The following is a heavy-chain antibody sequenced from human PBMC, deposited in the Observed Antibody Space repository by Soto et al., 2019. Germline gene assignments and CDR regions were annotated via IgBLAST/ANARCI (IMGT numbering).Heavy chain of an antibody. CDR1: GYTFTNYG. D-gene: IGHD6-13*01. CDR2: ISAYNGNT. Sequence: QVQLVQSGTEVKKPGASVKVSCKTSGYTFTNYGINWVRQAPGQGLEWMGGISAYNGNTNYAQKLQGRVTMTTDTSTSTAYMELRSLRSDDTAVYYCARGRDDSSWSSAAYLQRWGQGTLVTVSS. CDR3: ARGRDDSSWSSAAYLQR. J-gene: IGHJ1*01. V-gene: IGHV1-18*01.